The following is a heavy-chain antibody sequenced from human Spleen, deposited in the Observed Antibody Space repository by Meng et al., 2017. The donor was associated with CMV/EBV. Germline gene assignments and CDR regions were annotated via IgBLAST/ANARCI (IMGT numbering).Heavy chain of an antibody. CDR1: GGAFSSGSYH. D-gene: IGHD2-21*01. CDR2: TWSARGT. J-gene: IGHJ4*02. V-gene: IGHV4-61*01. CDR3: ASLIAGEAGRGS. Sequence: QVQLQESGPGLVKPSETLSLTCTVSGGAFSSGSYHWNWVRQPPGKGLEWIGETWSARGTNYNPSLKSRLTISVDTSKNQFSLQLSSVTAADTAMYYCASLIAGEAGRGSWGQGILVTVSS.